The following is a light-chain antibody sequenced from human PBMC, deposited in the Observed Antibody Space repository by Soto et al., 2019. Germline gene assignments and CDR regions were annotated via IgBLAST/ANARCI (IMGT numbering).Light chain of an antibody. J-gene: IGKJ1*01. CDR2: DAA. Sequence: DIQMTQSPYSLSAAVGDRVTIACRASQNINTYLNWYQQKPGKAPKLLIFDAASLQSGVPSRFSGGGSRTDFTLTITSLQPEDFATYYCQQSYSTPWTFGQGTKVEIK. CDR1: QNINTY. CDR3: QQSYSTPWT. V-gene: IGKV1-39*01.